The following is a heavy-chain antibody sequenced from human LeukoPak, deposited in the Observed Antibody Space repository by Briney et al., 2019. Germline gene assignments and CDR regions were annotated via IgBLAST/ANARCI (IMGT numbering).Heavy chain of an antibody. J-gene: IGHJ6*03. Sequence: SVKVSRRASGYTLTSYAMNWGRQAPGQGLEWMGGIIPIFGTANYAQKFQGRVTITADESTSTAYMELSSLRSEDTAVYYCARGFAGYMDVWGKGTTVTISS. CDR1: GYTLTSYA. CDR3: ARGFAGYMDV. V-gene: IGHV1-69*13. CDR2: IIPIFGTA. D-gene: IGHD3-3*01.